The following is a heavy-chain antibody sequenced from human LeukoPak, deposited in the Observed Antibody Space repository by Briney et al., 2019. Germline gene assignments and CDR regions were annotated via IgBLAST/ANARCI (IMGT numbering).Heavy chain of an antibody. CDR1: GGSISSSSYY. V-gene: IGHV4-39*07. Sequence: SETLSLTCTVSGGSISSSSYYWGWIRQPPGKGLEWIGSIYYSGSTYYNPSLKSRVTISVDTSKNQFSLKLSSVTAADTAVYYCARDLLIAAAGTAWGQGTLVTVSS. CDR2: IYYSGST. D-gene: IGHD6-13*01. CDR3: ARDLLIAAAGTA. J-gene: IGHJ5*02.